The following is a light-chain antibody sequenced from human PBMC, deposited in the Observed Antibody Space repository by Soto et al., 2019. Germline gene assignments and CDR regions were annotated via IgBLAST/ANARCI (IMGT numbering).Light chain of an antibody. Sequence: EIVLTQSPGTLSLYPVSRATLSCRASQSVSNNYLAWYHQKPGQAPRLLIHGATTRATGIPARFSGSGSGTDFALTINSLEPEDFAVYYCQQRNDWPTFGPGTKVDIK. CDR1: QSVSNNY. J-gene: IGKJ3*01. V-gene: IGKV3-11*01. CDR3: QQRNDWPT. CDR2: GAT.